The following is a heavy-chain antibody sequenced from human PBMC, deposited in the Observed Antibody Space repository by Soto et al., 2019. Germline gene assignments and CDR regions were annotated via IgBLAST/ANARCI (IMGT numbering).Heavy chain of an antibody. V-gene: IGHV3-23*01. CDR1: GFTFNTYP. CDR3: AKGVLSFHYGMEV. J-gene: IGHJ6*02. Sequence: XGSLKLSCATSGFTFNTYPMTWVRQAPGKGLEWVSSISSTAGRTSSYADSVKGRFAISRDFSDNTVYLQMNNLRVDDTAVYFCAKGVLSFHYGMEVWGQGTTVTVSS. D-gene: IGHD3-10*01. CDR2: ISSTAGRTS.